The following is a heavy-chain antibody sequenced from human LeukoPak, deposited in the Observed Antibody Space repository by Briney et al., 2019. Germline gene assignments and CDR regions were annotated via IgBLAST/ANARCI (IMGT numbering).Heavy chain of an antibody. D-gene: IGHD4-17*01. J-gene: IGHJ4*02. Sequence: GASVKVSCKASGYTFTSYYIHWVRQAPGQGLEWMGIINPSGGSTTYAQKFQGRVTMTRDMSTNTVYMDLSSLRSEDTAVYYCARDPLHYGDYVDWDYWGQGTLVTVSS. CDR3: ARDPLHYGDYVDWDY. CDR2: INPSGGST. CDR1: GYTFTSYY. V-gene: IGHV1-46*01.